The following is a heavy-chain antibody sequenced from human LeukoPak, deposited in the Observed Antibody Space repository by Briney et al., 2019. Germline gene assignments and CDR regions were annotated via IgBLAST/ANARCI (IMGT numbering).Heavy chain of an antibody. CDR1: GGSISSYY. CDR2: IYYSGST. V-gene: IGHV4-59*01. CDR3: ARVRGQQQLVSYWFDP. J-gene: IGHJ5*02. D-gene: IGHD6-13*01. Sequence: SETLSLTCTVSGGSISSYYWSWIRQPPGKGLEWIGYIYYSGSTNYNPSLKSRVTISVDTSKNQFFLKLSSVTAADTAVYYCARVRGQQQLVSYWFDPWGQGTLVTVSS.